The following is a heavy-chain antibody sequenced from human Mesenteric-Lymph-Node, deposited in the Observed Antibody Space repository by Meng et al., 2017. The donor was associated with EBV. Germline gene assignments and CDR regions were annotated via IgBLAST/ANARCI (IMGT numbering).Heavy chain of an antibody. V-gene: IGHV4-4*02. CDR3: ARGLGGSGKYHFDF. D-gene: IGHD3-10*01. CDR1: GGSIYEIDW. CDR2: TYHSGGT. Sequence: VQVQVSRPGWVMPSATLTLTLACSGGSIYEIDWWRWVRRPPGEGLEWIGETYHSGGTNHSPPLKSRVSMSVDNSKNQFSLTLHSVTAADTAVYYCARGLGGSGKYHFDFWGPGILVTVSS. J-gene: IGHJ4*02.